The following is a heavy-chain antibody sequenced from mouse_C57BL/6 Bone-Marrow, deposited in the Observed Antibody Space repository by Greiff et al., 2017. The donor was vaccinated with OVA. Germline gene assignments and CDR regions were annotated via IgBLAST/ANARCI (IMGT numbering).Heavy chain of an antibody. J-gene: IGHJ2*01. V-gene: IGHV1-81*01. CDR3: AIRYLFYY. CDR2: IYPRSGNT. D-gene: IGHD2-14*01. CDR1: GYTFTSYG. Sequence: QVQLKQSGAELVRPGASVKLSCKASGYTFTSYGISWVKQRPGQGLEWIGEIYPRSGNTYYNEKFKGKATLTADKSSSTAYMELRSLTSEDSAVYFCAIRYLFYYWDRGTALTVTA.